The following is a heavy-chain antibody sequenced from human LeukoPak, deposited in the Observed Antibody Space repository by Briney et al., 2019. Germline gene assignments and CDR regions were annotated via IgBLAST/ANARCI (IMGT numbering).Heavy chain of an antibody. J-gene: IGHJ3*02. CDR3: ARAAGRSYNDASDI. Sequence: SGGSLRLSCAASGFTFSSYWMQWVRQAPGKGLVWVSRINSDGSSTSYADSVKGRFTIYRDNAKNTLYLQMNSLRAEDTAVYYCARAAGRSYNDASDIWGQGTMVTVSS. CDR2: INSDGSST. CDR1: GFTFSSYW. V-gene: IGHV3-74*01. D-gene: IGHD1-26*01.